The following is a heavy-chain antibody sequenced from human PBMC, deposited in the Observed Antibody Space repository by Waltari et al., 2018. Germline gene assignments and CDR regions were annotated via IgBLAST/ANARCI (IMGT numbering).Heavy chain of an antibody. CDR1: GYSFTSYW. CDR3: ARARQSGGLYYGMDV. V-gene: IGHV5-51*03. CDR2: IYPGDSDT. Sequence: EVQLVQSGAEVKKPGESLKISCKGSGYSFTSYWIGWVRQMPGKGLEWMGIIYPGDSDTRYSPSFQGKVTISADKSISTAYLQWSSLKASDTAMYYCARARQSGGLYYGMDVWGQGTTVTVSS. J-gene: IGHJ6*02. D-gene: IGHD2-15*01.